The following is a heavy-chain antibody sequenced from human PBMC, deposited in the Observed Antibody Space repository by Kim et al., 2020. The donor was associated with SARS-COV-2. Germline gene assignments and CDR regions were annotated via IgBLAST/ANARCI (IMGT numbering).Heavy chain of an antibody. CDR3: ASQRPLRYFDQGAFDI. Sequence: SETLSLTCTVSGGYISSGGYYWSWIRQHPGKGLEWIGYIYYSGSTYYNPSLKSRVTISVDTSENQFSLKLSSVTAADTAVYYCASQRPLRYFDQGAFDIWGQGTMVTVSS. CDR1: GGYISSGGYY. J-gene: IGHJ3*02. CDR2: IYYSGST. D-gene: IGHD3-9*01. V-gene: IGHV4-31*03.